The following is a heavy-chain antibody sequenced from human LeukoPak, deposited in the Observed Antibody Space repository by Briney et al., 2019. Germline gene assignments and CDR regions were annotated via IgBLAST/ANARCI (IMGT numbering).Heavy chain of an antibody. V-gene: IGHV1-69*05. D-gene: IGHD3-9*01. J-gene: IGHJ4*02. Sequence: GASVKVSCKASGGTFSSYAISWVRQAPGQGLGWMGRIIPIFGTANYAQKFQGRVTITTDESTSTAYMELSSLRSEDTAVYYCARASDILTGYYMDYWGQGTLVTVSS. CDR3: ARASDILTGYYMDY. CDR1: GGTFSSYA. CDR2: IIPIFGTA.